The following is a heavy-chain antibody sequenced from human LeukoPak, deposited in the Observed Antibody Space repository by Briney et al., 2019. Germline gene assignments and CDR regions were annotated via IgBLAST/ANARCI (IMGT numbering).Heavy chain of an antibody. V-gene: IGHV4-61*02. Sequence: SQTLSLTRTVSGGPISSGSYYWSWIRQPARKGLEWIGRIYTSGSTNYNPSLKSRVTISVDTSKNQFSLKLSSVTAADTAVYYCARDPYYDFWSGGFDPWGQGTLVTVSS. CDR1: GGPISSGSYY. J-gene: IGHJ5*02. CDR3: ARDPYYDFWSGGFDP. CDR2: IYTSGST. D-gene: IGHD3-3*01.